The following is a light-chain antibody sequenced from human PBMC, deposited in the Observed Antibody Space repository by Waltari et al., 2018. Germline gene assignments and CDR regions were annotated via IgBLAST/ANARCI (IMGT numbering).Light chain of an antibody. J-gene: IGKJ2*01. CDR3: QQYYSTPYT. V-gene: IGKV4-1*01. CDR1: QNVLYSSNNKNY. Sequence: DIVMTQSPDSLAVSLGERATINCKSSQNVLYSSNNKNYLAWYQQKPGQSPNLLIYWASTRESGGPDRFSGSGSGTDFTLTISSLQAEDVAVYYCQQYYSTPYTFGQGTKLEIK. CDR2: WAS.